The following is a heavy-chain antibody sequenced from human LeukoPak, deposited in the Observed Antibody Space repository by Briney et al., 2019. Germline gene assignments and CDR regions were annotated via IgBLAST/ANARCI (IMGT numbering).Heavy chain of an antibody. V-gene: IGHV3-21*01. CDR1: GFTFSSYG. J-gene: IGHJ6*03. CDR2: ISYRSTDI. Sequence: GGSLRLSCAASGFTFSSYGMHWVRQAPGKGLEWVSSISYRSTDIEYADSVKGRFTISRDNAKKSLYLQMSSLRAEDTAVYYCARVYSSSWYSGYLYMDVWGKGTTVTVSS. D-gene: IGHD6-13*01. CDR3: ARVYSSSWYSGYLYMDV.